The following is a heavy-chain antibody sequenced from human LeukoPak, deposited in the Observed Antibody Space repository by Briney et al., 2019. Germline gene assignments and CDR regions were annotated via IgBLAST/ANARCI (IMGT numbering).Heavy chain of an antibody. D-gene: IGHD6-19*01. V-gene: IGHV3-48*03. J-gene: IGHJ4*02. Sequence: GGSLRLSCAVSGFTFGSYEMNWVRQAPGKGLDWVSYISSSGSNVYYPDSVKGRFTISRDNAKNSLYLQMTSLRGEDTAVYYCARGGAVAGLYWGQGTLVTVSS. CDR1: GFTFGSYE. CDR2: ISSSGSNV. CDR3: ARGGAVAGLY.